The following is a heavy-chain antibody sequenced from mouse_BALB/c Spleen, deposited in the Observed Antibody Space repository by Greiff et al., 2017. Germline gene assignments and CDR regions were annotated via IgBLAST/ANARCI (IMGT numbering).Heavy chain of an antibody. D-gene: IGHD1-1*01. J-gene: IGHJ1*01. V-gene: IGHV5-9-4*01. CDR1: GFTFSSYA. Sequence: EVKVVESGGGLVKPGGSLKLSCAASGFTFSSYAMSWVRQSPEKRLEWVAEISSGGSYTYYPDTVTGRFTISRDNAKNTLYLEMSSLRSEDTAMYYCARATVGYFDVWGAGTTVTVSS. CDR2: ISSGGSYT. CDR3: ARATVGYFDV.